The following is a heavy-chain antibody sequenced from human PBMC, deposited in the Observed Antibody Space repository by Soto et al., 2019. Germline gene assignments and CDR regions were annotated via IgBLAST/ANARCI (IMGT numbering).Heavy chain of an antibody. CDR3: ARSPRYHYSSGSSNWFDP. Sequence: GESLKISCKGSGYSFTSYWIGWVRQMPGKGLEWMGIIYPGDSDTRYSPSFQGQVTISADKSISTAYLQWSSLKASDTAMYYCARSPRYHYSSGSSNWFDPWGQGTLVTVSS. CDR2: IYPGDSDT. V-gene: IGHV5-51*01. J-gene: IGHJ5*02. D-gene: IGHD3-10*01. CDR1: GYSFTSYW.